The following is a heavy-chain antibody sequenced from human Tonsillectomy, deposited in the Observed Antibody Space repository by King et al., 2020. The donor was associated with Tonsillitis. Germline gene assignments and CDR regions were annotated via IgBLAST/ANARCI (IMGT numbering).Heavy chain of an antibody. J-gene: IGHJ3*02. CDR2: SYYRGGT. Sequence: QLQESGPGLVKPSETLSLTCTVSGGSISSSSYYWGWIRQPPGKGRGWIGSSYYRGGTYYNPSLKSRVTISVDTSKNQFSLKLSSVTAADTAVYYCARCGGSSHDAFDIWGQGTMVTVSS. V-gene: IGHV4-39*01. CDR3: ARCGGSSHDAFDI. CDR1: GGSISSSSYY. D-gene: IGHD2-15*01.